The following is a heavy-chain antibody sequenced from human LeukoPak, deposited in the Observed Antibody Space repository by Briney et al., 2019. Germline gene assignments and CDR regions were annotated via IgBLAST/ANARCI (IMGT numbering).Heavy chain of an antibody. D-gene: IGHD6-19*01. CDR1: GGSFSNYY. CDR2: IYYSGGT. J-gene: IGHJ6*02. V-gene: IGHV4-59*01. CDR3: ARESDVSGWSQWGMDV. Sequence: PSETLSLTCTVSGGSFSNYYWSWIRQPPGKGLEWIGYIYYSGGTNYNPSLKSRVTISIDTSNNQFSLKLNSVTAADTAMYYCARESDVSGWSQWGMDVWGQGTTVTVSS.